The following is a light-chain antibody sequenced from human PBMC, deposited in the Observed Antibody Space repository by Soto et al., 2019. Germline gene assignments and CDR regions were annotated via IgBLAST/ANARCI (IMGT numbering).Light chain of an antibody. CDR1: QSINKY. J-gene: IGKJ5*01. Sequence: EIVLTQSPGTLSLSPGERATLSCRTSQSINKYLAWYQQKPGQAPRLLIYDASNRATGIPARFSGSGSGTEFTLTISSLEPEDFAVYYCQQRSNWPITFGQGTRLEIK. CDR3: QQRSNWPIT. V-gene: IGKV3-11*01. CDR2: DAS.